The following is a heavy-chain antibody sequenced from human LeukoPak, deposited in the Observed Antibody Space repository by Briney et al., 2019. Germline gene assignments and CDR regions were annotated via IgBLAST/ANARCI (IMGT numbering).Heavy chain of an antibody. J-gene: IGHJ3*02. CDR3: AKEIDTLGTNAFDI. CDR2: ISGDGGST. CDR1: GFTFDDYA. Sequence: GVSLRLSCAASGFTFDDYAMHWVPQAPGKGLEWVSLISGDGGSTYYADSVRDRFTISRDNSKNSLYPQMDSLRTEDTAFYYCAKEIDTLGTNAFDIWGQGTMVTVSS. V-gene: IGHV3-43*02. D-gene: IGHD2-15*01.